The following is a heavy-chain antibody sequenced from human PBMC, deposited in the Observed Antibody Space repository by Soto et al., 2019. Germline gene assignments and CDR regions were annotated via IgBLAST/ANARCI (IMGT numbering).Heavy chain of an antibody. CDR1: GYTITNYA. Sequence: QVQLVQSGAEVKKPGASVKVSCKASGYTITNYAMHWVRQAPGQRLEWMGWINAGNGNTKYSQKFQGRVTITRDTSASTAYMDLSSLRSEDTAVYYCARGPGGPDGPGDYWGQGTLVTVSS. D-gene: IGHD2-15*01. J-gene: IGHJ4*02. V-gene: IGHV1-3*01. CDR3: ARGPGGPDGPGDY. CDR2: INAGNGNT.